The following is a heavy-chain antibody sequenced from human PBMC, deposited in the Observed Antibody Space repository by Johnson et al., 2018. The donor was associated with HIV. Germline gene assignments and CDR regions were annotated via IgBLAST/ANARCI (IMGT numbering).Heavy chain of an antibody. V-gene: IGHV3-9*01. Sequence: VQLVESGGGVVRPGGSLRLSCAASGFTFSSYAMHWVRQAPGKGLEWVSGISWNSGSIGYADSVKGRFTISRDNAKNSLYLQMNSLRAEDTAVYYCAKDSDCSGGSCPIWGQGTMVTVSS. CDR3: AKDSDCSGGSCPI. CDR2: ISWNSGSI. J-gene: IGHJ3*02. D-gene: IGHD2-15*01. CDR1: GFTFSSYA.